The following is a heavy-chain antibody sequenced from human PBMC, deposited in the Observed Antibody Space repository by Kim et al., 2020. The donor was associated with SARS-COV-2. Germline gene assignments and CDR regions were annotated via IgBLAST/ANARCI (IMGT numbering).Heavy chain of an antibody. CDR2: ISGDGGST. CDR1: GFTFDDYA. CDR3: AKDPRGEGGYNPASSASNYYYYGMDV. Sequence: GGSLRLSCAASGFTFDDYAMHWVRQAPGKGLEWVSLISGDGGSTYYADSVKGRFTISRDNSKNSLYLQMNSLRTEDTALYYCAKDPRGEGGYNPASSASNYYYYGMDVWGQGTTVTVSS. D-gene: IGHD5-12*01. J-gene: IGHJ6*02. V-gene: IGHV3-43*02.